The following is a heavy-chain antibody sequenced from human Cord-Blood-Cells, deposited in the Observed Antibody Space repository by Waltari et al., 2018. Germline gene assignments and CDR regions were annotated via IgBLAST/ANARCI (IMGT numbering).Heavy chain of an antibody. CDR2: INHSGST. D-gene: IGHD3-9*01. CDR1: GGSFSGYY. Sequence: QVQLQQWGAGLLKPSETLSLTCAVYGGSFSGYYWSWIRQPPGKGLEWIGEINHSGSTNYNPSIKSRVTISVDTSKNQFSLKLSSVTAADTAVYYCASNTRTQYYDILTGYAFDIWGQGTMVTVSS. J-gene: IGHJ3*02. V-gene: IGHV4-34*01. CDR3: ASNTRTQYYDILTGYAFDI.